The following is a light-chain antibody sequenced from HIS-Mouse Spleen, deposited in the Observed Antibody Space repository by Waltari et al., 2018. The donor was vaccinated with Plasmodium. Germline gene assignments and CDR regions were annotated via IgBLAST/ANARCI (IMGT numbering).Light chain of an antibody. CDR2: STN. CDR1: SGSVSTSYS. Sequence: QTVVTQEPSFSVSPGGTVTLTCALSSGSVSTSYSPSWYQQTPGQAPRTLISSTNTLSSVVHGRFAGSIRGNKAAITITVAQADDESDYYCVLYIGSGISVFGGGTKLTVL. V-gene: IGLV8-61*01. CDR3: VLYIGSGISV. J-gene: IGLJ3*02.